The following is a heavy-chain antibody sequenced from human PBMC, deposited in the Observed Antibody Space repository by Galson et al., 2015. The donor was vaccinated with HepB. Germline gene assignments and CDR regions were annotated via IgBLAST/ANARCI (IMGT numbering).Heavy chain of an antibody. CDR2: IYHNGST. CDR3: ARSYSSSWSYTYWYFDL. J-gene: IGHJ2*01. CDR1: GGSISSGGYA. D-gene: IGHD6-13*01. V-gene: IGHV4-30-2*01. Sequence: LSLTCAVSGGSISSGGYAWSWIRQPPGKGLEWIGFIYHNGSTYYNPSLKSRVTISVDRSKNQFSLKLSSVTAADTAVYYCARSYSSSWSYTYWYFDLWGRGTLVTVSS.